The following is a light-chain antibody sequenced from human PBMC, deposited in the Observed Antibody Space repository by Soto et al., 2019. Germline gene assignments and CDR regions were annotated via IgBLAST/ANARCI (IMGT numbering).Light chain of an antibody. V-gene: IGKV3-15*01. J-gene: IGKJ2*01. CDR1: QSVSSN. Sequence: EIVMTQSPATLSVSPGERATLSCRASQSVSSNLAWYQQKPGQAPRLLIYGASTRATGIPARFSGSGSGTEFTLTISSLQSEDFAVYDCQQYNNWPPEGTFGQGTKLEIK. CDR3: QQYNNWPPEGT. CDR2: GAS.